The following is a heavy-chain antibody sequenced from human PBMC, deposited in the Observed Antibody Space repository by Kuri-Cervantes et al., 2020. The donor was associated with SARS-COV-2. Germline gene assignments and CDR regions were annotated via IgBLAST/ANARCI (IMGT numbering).Heavy chain of an antibody. CDR2: IYSGGST. J-gene: IGHJ4*02. CDR3: ASIVTGDSSGYY. CDR1: GFTVSSNY. Sequence: GGSLRLSCAASGFTVSSNYMSWVRQAPGKGLEWVSVIYSGGSTYYADSVKGRFTISRDKSKNTLYLQMNSLRAEDTAVYYCASIVTGDSSGYYWGQGTLVTVSS. D-gene: IGHD3-22*01. V-gene: IGHV3-53*01.